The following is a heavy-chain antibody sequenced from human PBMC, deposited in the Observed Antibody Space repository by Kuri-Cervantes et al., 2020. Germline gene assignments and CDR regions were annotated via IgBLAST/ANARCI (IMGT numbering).Heavy chain of an antibody. V-gene: IGHV4-61*02. CDR2: IYTSGST. CDR3: ARPDRDCSGGSCSDAFDI. D-gene: IGHD2-15*01. CDR1: GGSISSGSYS. Sequence: SETLSLTCTVSGGSISSGSYSWSWIRQPAGKGLQWIGRIYTSGSTNYNPSLKSRITISVDTSKTQFSLRLSSVTAADPAVNYCARPDRDCSGGSCSDAFDIWGQGTMVTVSS. J-gene: IGHJ3*02.